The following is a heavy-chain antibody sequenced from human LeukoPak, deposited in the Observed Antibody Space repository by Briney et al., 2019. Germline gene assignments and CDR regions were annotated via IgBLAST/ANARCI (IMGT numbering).Heavy chain of an antibody. Sequence: SETLSLTCTVSSVSISSFYWSWIRQPPGKGLEWIGYIYYSGSTNYNPSLKSRVTISVEMSKNQFSLKLTSVTAADTAVYYCARDNCSGGSCFYASAFDIWGQGTMVTVSS. CDR2: IYYSGST. D-gene: IGHD2-15*01. V-gene: IGHV4-59*01. CDR3: ARDNCSGGSCFYASAFDI. CDR1: SVSISSFY. J-gene: IGHJ3*02.